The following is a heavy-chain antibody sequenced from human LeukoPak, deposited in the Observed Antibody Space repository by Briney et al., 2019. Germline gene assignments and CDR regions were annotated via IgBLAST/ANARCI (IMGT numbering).Heavy chain of an antibody. J-gene: IGHJ4*02. CDR2: ISSSGGST. CDR3: AKAGSYGPYRYYFDY. D-gene: IGHD5-18*01. Sequence: GGSLRLSCAASGFTFSSYALSWVRQAPGKGLEWVSAISSSGGSTYYADSVKGRFTISRDNSKNTLYLKMSSLRADDTAVYYCAKAGSYGPYRYYFDYWGQGTLVTVSS. V-gene: IGHV3-23*01. CDR1: GFTFSSYA.